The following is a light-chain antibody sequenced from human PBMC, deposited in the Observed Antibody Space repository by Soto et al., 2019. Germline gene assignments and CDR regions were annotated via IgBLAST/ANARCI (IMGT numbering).Light chain of an antibody. Sequence: EIVVTQSPATLSLSPGERATLSCRVTQSVSSYLAWYQQKPGPAPRLLIYDASNRATGIPARFSGSGSGTDFTLTISSLEPEDFAVYYCEQRSNWPPATFGGGTKVEIK. V-gene: IGKV3-11*01. CDR2: DAS. CDR1: QSVSSY. J-gene: IGKJ4*01. CDR3: EQRSNWPPAT.